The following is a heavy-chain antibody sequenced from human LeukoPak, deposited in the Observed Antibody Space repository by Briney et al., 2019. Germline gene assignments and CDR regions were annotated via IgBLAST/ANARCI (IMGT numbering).Heavy chain of an antibody. CDR2: IYSGGST. Sequence: GGSLRLSCAASGFTVSSNYMSWVRQAPGKGLEWVSVIYSGGSTYYADSVKGRFTISRDNSKNTLYLQMNSLRAEDTAVYYCARDVRHIVVVTATHDAFDIWGQGTMVTVSS. CDR3: ARDVRHIVVVTATHDAFDI. V-gene: IGHV3-66*01. D-gene: IGHD2-21*02. J-gene: IGHJ3*02. CDR1: GFTVSSNY.